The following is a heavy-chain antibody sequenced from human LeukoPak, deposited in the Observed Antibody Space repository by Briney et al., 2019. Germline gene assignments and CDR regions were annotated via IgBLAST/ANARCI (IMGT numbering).Heavy chain of an antibody. CDR2: ISWNSGSI. D-gene: IGHD3-22*01. CDR3: AKGYYYDSSGYYLVNLFDY. CDR1: GFTFDDYA. Sequence: GGSLRLSCAASGFTFDDYAMHWVRQAPGKGLEWVSGISWNSGSIGYADSVKGRFTISRDNAKNSLYLQMNSLRAEDTALYYCAKGYYYDSSGYYLVNLFDYWGQGTLVTVSS. J-gene: IGHJ4*02. V-gene: IGHV3-9*01.